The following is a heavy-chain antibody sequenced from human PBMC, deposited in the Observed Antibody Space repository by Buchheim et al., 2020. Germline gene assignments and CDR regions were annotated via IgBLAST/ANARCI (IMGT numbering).Heavy chain of an antibody. CDR1: GFSLSTSAVC. J-gene: IGHJ4*02. V-gene: IGHV2-70*20. D-gene: IGHD3-10*01. Sequence: QVTLRESGPALVKPTQTLTLTCTFSGFSLSTSAVCVSWVRQPPGKALEWLALIDWDDDKYYRTSLKTRLTISKDTSKNQVVLTMTNMDPVDTATYFCARTMVREVISDYFDYWGQGTL. CDR2: IDWDDDK. CDR3: ARTMVREVISDYFDY.